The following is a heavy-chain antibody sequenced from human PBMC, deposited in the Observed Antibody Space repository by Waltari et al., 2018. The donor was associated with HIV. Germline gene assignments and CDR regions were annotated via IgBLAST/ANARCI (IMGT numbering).Heavy chain of an antibody. CDR3: VRDSYGFDI. V-gene: IGHV6-1*02. D-gene: IGHD4-17*01. Sequence: QVRLQQSGPGVMKTSQTLSLTCDISRDSLSSHTAAWNWVRGSPSRGFEWLGKTYYRSEWRFDYAGSMKGRLSISVDIAMNQFSLHLTSLIPDDTATYYCVRDSYGFDIWGQGNPV. CDR2: TYYRSEWRF. J-gene: IGHJ4*02. CDR1: RDSLSSHTAA.